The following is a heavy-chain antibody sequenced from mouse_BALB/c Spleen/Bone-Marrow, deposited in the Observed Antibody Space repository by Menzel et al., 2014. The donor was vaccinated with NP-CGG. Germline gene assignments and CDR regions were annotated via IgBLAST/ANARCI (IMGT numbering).Heavy chain of an antibody. D-gene: IGHD2-3*01. J-gene: IGHJ4*01. CDR1: GYSFTGYT. V-gene: IGHV1-18*01. CDR3: ARWNDGYSLYYYAMDY. Sequence: EVQLQQSGPELVEPGASMKISCKASGYSFTGYTMNWVKQSHGKNLEWIGLINPYNGGTSYNQKFKGKATLTVDKSSSTAYMELLSLTSEDSAVYYCARWNDGYSLYYYAMDYWGQGTSVTVSS. CDR2: INPYNGGT.